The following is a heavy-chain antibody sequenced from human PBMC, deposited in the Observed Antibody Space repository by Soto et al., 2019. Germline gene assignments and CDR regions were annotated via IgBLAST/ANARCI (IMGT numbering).Heavy chain of an antibody. CDR3: ARTAQNDYVWGSYRPPPPHY. CDR2: INPSGGST. D-gene: IGHD3-16*02. V-gene: IGHV1-46*01. Sequence: VASVKVSCKESGYTFTSYYMHWVRQAPGQGLEWMGIINPSGGSTSYAQKFQGRVTMTRDTSTSTVYMELSSLRSEDTAVYYCARTAQNDYVWGSYRPPPPHYWGQGTLVTVSS. J-gene: IGHJ4*02. CDR1: GYTFTSYY.